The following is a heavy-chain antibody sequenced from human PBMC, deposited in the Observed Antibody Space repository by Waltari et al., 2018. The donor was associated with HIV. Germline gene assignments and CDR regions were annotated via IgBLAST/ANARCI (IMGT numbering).Heavy chain of an antibody. CDR2: SNGDERRI. V-gene: IGHV3-74*01. J-gene: IGHJ4*02. Sequence: EVQLVESGGGLVQPGGSLRLSCVASGFTFSNYWMHWVRQGPGKGLVLVSRSNGDERRILYADSVKGRFTISRDNARNTLYLQMNSLRAEDTAVYYCARRHSSEGILDYWGQGTLVTVSS. D-gene: IGHD6-19*01. CDR3: ARRHSSEGILDY. CDR1: GFTFSNYW.